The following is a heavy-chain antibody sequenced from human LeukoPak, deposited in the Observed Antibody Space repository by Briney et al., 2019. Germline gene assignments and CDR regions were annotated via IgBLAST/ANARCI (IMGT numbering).Heavy chain of an antibody. CDR3: ARDPGGQQLPGAFDY. D-gene: IGHD6-13*01. CDR1: GFTVSSNY. Sequence: GGSLRLSCAASGFTVSSNYMSWVRQAPGKGLEWVSVIYSGGSTYYADSVKGRFTISRDNSKNTLYFQMNSLRAEDTAVYYCARDPGGQQLPGAFDYWGQGTLVTVSS. J-gene: IGHJ4*02. V-gene: IGHV3-66*01. CDR2: IYSGGST.